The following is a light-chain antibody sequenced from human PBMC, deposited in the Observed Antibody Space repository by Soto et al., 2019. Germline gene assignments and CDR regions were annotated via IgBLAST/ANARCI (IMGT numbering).Light chain of an antibody. CDR1: GSDVGGYRY. CDR2: DVA. J-gene: IGLJ2*01. V-gene: IGLV2-14*03. CDR3: SSYRAGGTVV. Sequence: QSAPTQPASVSGSPGQSITVSCTGTGSDVGGYRYVSWYQQHPGKAPKLIIYDVATRPSGISDRISGSKSGNTASLTISGLQPEDEADYFCSSYRAGGTVVFGGGTKVTVL.